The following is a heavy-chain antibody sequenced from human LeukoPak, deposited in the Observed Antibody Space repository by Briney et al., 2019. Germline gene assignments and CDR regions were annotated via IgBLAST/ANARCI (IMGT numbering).Heavy chain of an antibody. D-gene: IGHD5-12*01. CDR3: AKDPGDIVATITDY. CDR2: ISGSGGST. J-gene: IGHJ4*02. V-gene: IGHV3-23*01. Sequence: GGSLRLSCAASGFTFSDYYMSWVRQAPGKGLEWVSAISGSGGSTYYADSVKGRFTISRDNSKNTLYLQMNSLRAEDTAVYYCAKDPGDIVATITDYWGQGTLVTVSS. CDR1: GFTFSDYY.